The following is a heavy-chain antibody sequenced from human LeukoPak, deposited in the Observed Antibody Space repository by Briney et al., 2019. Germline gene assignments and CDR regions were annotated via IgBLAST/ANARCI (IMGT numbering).Heavy chain of an antibody. CDR1: GYIFTRYY. J-gene: IGHJ4*02. CDR2: INLRGGSK. D-gene: IGHD6-13*01. V-gene: IGHV1-46*01. CDR3: ARGRTVYSSSWHYY. Sequence: GPSVKLSCKVSGYIFTRYYMHWVRQASAQGLEWMGTINLRGGSKTYAQKFQGRVTMTRDMSTSTVYMERSSQKSEYTAGYYCARGRTVYSSSWHYYWGQGTLVTVSS.